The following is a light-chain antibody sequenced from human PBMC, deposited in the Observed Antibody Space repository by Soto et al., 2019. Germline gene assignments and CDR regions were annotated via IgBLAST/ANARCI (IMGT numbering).Light chain of an antibody. CDR2: RND. V-gene: IGLV1-47*01. CDR3: AKWDDSLRVYV. Sequence: QSALPQPPSSYGTPGQRVTISCSTTNSRSGSNYVYWYQQLPGAAPKLLIYRNDQRPSGVPDRFSASKSGTSASLAISGLRSEDEADYFCAKWDDSLRVYVFGSGTKVTV. J-gene: IGLJ1*01. CDR1: NSRSGSNY.